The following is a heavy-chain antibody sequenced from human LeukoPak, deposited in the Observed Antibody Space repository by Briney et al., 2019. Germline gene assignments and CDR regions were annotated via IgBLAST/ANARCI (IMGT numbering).Heavy chain of an antibody. Sequence: SETLSLTCTVSGGSISGYYWNWLRQPPGKGLEWIGYINFSGSTNHNPSLKSRVSISVDTSKNQFSLKLSSVTAADTAVYYCARSPRSAFDFWGQGTMVSVST. CDR3: ARSPRSAFDF. CDR2: INFSGST. CDR1: GGSISGYY. J-gene: IGHJ3*01. V-gene: IGHV4-59*01.